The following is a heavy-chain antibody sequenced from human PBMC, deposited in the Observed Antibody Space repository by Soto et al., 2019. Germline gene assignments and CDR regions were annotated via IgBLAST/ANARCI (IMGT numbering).Heavy chain of an antibody. CDR3: ARGPSLRYFDWFASELPPPPDY. J-gene: IGHJ4*02. Sequence: GGSLRLSCAASGFTFSSYSMNWVRQAPGKGLEWVSSISSSSSYIYYADSVKGRFTISRDNAKNSLYLQMNSLRAEDTAVYYCARGPSLRYFDWFASELPPPPDYWGQGTLVTVSS. V-gene: IGHV3-21*01. D-gene: IGHD3-9*01. CDR2: ISSSSSYI. CDR1: GFTFSSYS.